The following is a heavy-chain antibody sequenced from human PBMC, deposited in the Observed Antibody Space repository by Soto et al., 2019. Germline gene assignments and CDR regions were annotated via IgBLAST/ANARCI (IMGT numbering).Heavy chain of an antibody. Sequence: EVQLVESGGGLVQPGGSLRLSCAASGFTFSSYWMSWVRQAPGKGLEWVANIKQDGSEKYYVDSVKGRFTISRDNAQNSLYLQMNSLRAEDTAVYYCARDRADSSSWYPSNFDYWGQGTLVTVSA. CDR3: ARDRADSSSWYPSNFDY. V-gene: IGHV3-7*01. CDR1: GFTFSSYW. J-gene: IGHJ4*02. CDR2: IKQDGSEK. D-gene: IGHD6-13*01.